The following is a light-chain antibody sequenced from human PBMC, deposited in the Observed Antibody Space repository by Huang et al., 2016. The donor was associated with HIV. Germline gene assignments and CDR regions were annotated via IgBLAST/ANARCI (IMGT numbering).Light chain of an antibody. J-gene: IGKJ2*01. CDR1: QSISSW. CDR3: QQYNSDSNT. V-gene: IGKV1-5*03. CDR2: KAS. Sequence: DIQMTQSPSTLSASIGDRVTITCRASQSISSWLAWYQQKQGKAPKLLIYKASSLETGVPSRFSGSGSGTEFTLTINSLQPDDLATYYCQQYNSDSNTFGQGTKLEIK.